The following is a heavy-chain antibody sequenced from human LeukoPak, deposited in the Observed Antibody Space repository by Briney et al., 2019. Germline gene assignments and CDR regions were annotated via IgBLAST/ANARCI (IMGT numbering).Heavy chain of an antibody. CDR1: GGSISSSSYY. V-gene: IGHV4-39*01. CDR3: SRAAAAGTFPFDY. Sequence: KPSETLSLXCTVSGGSISSSSYYWVWIRQPPGKGLEWIGSIYYSGSTYYNPSLKSRVTISVDTSKNQFSLKLSSVTAADTAVYYCSRAAAAGTFPFDYWGQGTLVTVSS. J-gene: IGHJ4*02. CDR2: IYYSGST. D-gene: IGHD6-13*01.